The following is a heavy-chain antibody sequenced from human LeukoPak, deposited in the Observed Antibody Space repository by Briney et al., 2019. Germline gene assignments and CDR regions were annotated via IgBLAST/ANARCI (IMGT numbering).Heavy chain of an antibody. CDR1: GFTFSSYG. D-gene: IGHD3-3*01. V-gene: IGHV3-33*01. J-gene: IGHJ6*02. CDR3: ARSQYYDFWSGYPDPTTPKYYYYGMDV. CDR2: IWYDGSNK. Sequence: GGSLRLSCAASGFTFSSYGMHWVRQAPGKGLEWVAVIWYDGSNKYYADSVKGRFTISRDNSKNTLYLQMNSLRAEDTAVYYCARSQYYDFWSGYPDPTTPKYYYYGMDVWGQGTTVTVSS.